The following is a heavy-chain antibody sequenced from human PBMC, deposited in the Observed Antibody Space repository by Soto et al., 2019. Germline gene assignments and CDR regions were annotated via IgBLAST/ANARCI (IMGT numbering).Heavy chain of an antibody. CDR3: AKSAYNDNPNHFYFPDY. Sequence: EVQLLESGGGLVQAGESLRLSCVASGFTFSIYAMSWVRQAPGKGLEWVSAISGSGGRTHYADSVKGRFAVSRDNSKSALYLQMNSLRDEDTAVYYSAKSAYNDNPNHFYFPDYWGQGTLVTVSS. V-gene: IGHV3-23*01. CDR2: ISGSGGRT. J-gene: IGHJ4*02. CDR1: GFTFSIYA. D-gene: IGHD1-20*01.